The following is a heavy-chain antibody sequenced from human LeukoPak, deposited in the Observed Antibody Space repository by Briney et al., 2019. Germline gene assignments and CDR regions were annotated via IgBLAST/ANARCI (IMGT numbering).Heavy chain of an antibody. CDR2: ISGSGGST. D-gene: IGHD2-15*01. V-gene: IGHV3-23*01. Sequence: GGSLRLSCAASGFTFSSYAMSWVRQAPGKGLEWVSAISGSGGSTYYADSVKGRFTISRDNSKNTLYLQMNSLRAEDTAVYYCARDLIGYCSGGSCYDSDYWGQGTLVTVSS. CDR3: ARDLIGYCSGGSCYDSDY. CDR1: GFTFSSYA. J-gene: IGHJ4*02.